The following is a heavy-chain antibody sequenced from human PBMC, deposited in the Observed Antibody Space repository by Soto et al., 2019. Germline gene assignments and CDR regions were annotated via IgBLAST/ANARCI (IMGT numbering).Heavy chain of an antibody. D-gene: IGHD2-15*01. J-gene: IGHJ5*02. Sequence: QVQLVQSGAEVKKPGASVKVSCKASGYTFTSYGISWVRQAPGQGLEWMGWISAYNGNTNYAQKLQGRVTMTTDTSTSTAYMELRRLRADDTAVYYCARSPPGPYCSGGSCYASWFDPWGQGTLVTVSS. CDR3: ARSPPGPYCSGGSCYASWFDP. CDR2: ISAYNGNT. V-gene: IGHV1-18*01. CDR1: GYTFTSYG.